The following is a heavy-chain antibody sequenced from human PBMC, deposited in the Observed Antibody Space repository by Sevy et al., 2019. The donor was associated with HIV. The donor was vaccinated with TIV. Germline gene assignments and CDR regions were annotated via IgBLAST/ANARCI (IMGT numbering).Heavy chain of an antibody. D-gene: IGHD2-21*01. Sequence: QSQTLSLTCDISGDRVSSISATWNWIRLSPSGGLEWLGRTYYRSKWHADYEVSLKSRLNINPDTSKNQFSLQLNSVTPEDTAVYYCARLVGNSWFDSWGQGSLVTVSS. J-gene: IGHJ5*01. CDR3: ARLVGNSWFDS. CDR1: GDRVSSISAT. V-gene: IGHV6-1*01. CDR2: TYYRSKWHA.